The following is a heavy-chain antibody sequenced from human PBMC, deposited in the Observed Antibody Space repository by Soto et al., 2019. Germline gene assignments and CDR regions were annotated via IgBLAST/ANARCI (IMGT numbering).Heavy chain of an antibody. J-gene: IGHJ3*02. CDR1: GFTSSNDW. Sequence: GGSLRLYCAASGFTSSNDWMSWVRQAPGKGLEWVGRIKSKTDGGTTDYAAPVKGRFTISRDDSKNTLYLQMNSLKTEDTAVYYCTTDLTVVGATDDADAFDIWGQGTMVTVSS. V-gene: IGHV3-15*01. D-gene: IGHD1-26*01. CDR3: TTDLTVVGATDDADAFDI. CDR2: IKSKTDGGTT.